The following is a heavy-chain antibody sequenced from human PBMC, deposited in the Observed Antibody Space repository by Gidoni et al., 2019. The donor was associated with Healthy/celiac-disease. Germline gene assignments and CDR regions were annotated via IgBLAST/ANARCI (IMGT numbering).Heavy chain of an antibody. CDR1: GYSISSGYY. CDR2: IYHSGST. V-gene: IGHV4-38-2*02. CDR3: ARDGNLDY. Sequence: QVQLQESGPGLVKPSETLSLTCAVSGYSISSGYYWGWIRQPPGKGLEWIGSIYHSGSTYYNPSLNSRDTISVDTSKNQFSLKLSSVTAADTAVYYCARDGNLDYWGQGTLVTVSS. J-gene: IGHJ4*02.